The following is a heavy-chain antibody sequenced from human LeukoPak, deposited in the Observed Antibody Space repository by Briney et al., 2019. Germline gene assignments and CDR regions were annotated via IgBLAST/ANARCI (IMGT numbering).Heavy chain of an antibody. CDR3: AAFGEWYYYYYMDV. Sequence: GGSLRLSCAASGFTFSSYTMNWVRQAPGKGLEWVSSISSTSNYRYYADSVKGRFTISRDNAKNTLYLQMKSLRAEDTAVYYCAAFGEWYYYYYMDVWGKGTTVTVSS. V-gene: IGHV3-21*04. CDR1: GFTFSSYT. D-gene: IGHD3-10*01. J-gene: IGHJ6*03. CDR2: ISSTSNYR.